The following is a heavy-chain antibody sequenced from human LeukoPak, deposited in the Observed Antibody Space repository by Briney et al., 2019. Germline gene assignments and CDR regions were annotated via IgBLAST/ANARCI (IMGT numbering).Heavy chain of an antibody. V-gene: IGHV4-39*01. Sequence: PSETLSLTCTVSGGSISSSSYYWGWIRQPPGTGLEWIGSIYYSGSTYYNPSLKSRVTISVDTSKNQFSLKLSSVTAADTAVYYCARVNVAVAVPFDYWGQGTLVTVSS. D-gene: IGHD6-19*01. J-gene: IGHJ4*02. CDR1: GGSISSSSYY. CDR3: ARVNVAVAVPFDY. CDR2: IYYSGST.